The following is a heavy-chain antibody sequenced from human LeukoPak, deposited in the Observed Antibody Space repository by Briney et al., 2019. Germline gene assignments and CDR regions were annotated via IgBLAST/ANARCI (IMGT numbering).Heavy chain of an antibody. Sequence: SGGSLRLSCAASGFIFSSYSMNWVRQAPGKGLEWVSSIISGSSYKYYADSVKGRFTISRDNAKNSLYLQMNSLRAEDTAVYYCARQNRGDYWGQGTLVTVSS. J-gene: IGHJ4*02. CDR1: GFIFSSYS. CDR3: ARQNRGDY. CDR2: IISGSSYK. D-gene: IGHD2/OR15-2a*01. V-gene: IGHV3-21*01.